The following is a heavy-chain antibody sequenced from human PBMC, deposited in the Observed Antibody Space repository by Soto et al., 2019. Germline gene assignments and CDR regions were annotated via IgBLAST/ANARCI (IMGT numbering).Heavy chain of an antibody. J-gene: IGHJ4*02. CDR3: ATQPGGGGY. D-gene: IGHD3-10*01. Sequence: EVQLVESGGGLIQPGGSLRLSCAVSGFTVSNNYMSWVRQAPGKGLEGVSVIYSGGYTAYGDSVKGRFTISRDNSKNTPYLKIKGRGGAAPAVYYWATQPGGGGYWGQGTLVTVSS. V-gene: IGHV3-53*01. CDR1: GFTVSNNY. CDR2: IYSGGYT.